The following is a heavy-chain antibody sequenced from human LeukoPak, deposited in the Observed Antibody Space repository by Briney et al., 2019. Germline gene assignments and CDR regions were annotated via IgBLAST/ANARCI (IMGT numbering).Heavy chain of an antibody. Sequence: PGGSLTLSCPSSGFTFSSFGMHWVRQAPGKGLEWVSFIQYDGSNKYYADSVKGRFTISRDDSKNTLYLQMNSLRGDDTAVYYCAKEVLNRPTEGYWGQGTLVTVSS. CDR3: AKEVLNRPTEGY. J-gene: IGHJ4*02. CDR1: GFTFSSFG. V-gene: IGHV3-30*02. D-gene: IGHD2/OR15-2a*01. CDR2: IQYDGSNK.